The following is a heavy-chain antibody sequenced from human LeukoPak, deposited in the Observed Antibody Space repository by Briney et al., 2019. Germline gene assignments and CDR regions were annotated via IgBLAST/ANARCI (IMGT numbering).Heavy chain of an antibody. CDR1: GFSFSDAW. CDR2: IRSKADGGTP. Sequence: GGSLRLSCEASGFSFSDAWMNWVRQDPGKGLEWVGHIRSKADGGTPDNIAPVKGRFTISRDDSKDTLYLQMNSLNTEDTAMYYCTTRSPARYCSDGACYSSADYWGQGTLVTVSS. V-gene: IGHV3-15*07. D-gene: IGHD2-15*01. J-gene: IGHJ4*02. CDR3: TTRSPARYCSDGACYSSADY.